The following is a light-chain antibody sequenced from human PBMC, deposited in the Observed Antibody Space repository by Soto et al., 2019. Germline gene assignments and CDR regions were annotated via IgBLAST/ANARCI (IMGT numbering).Light chain of an antibody. J-gene: IGLJ1*01. Sequence: QSVLTQPAAVSGCPGQSITISCTGTSSDVGGFNYVPWYQQHPGKAPRLMIYDVTNRPSGVSYRFSGSKSGNTASLTISVLQAEDEADYYCHSYTSSSTDVFGTGTKVTGL. CDR3: HSYTSSSTDV. CDR1: SSDVGGFNY. CDR2: DVT. V-gene: IGLV2-14*03.